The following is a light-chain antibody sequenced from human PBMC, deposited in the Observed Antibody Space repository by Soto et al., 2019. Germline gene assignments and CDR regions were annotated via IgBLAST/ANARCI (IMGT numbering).Light chain of an antibody. CDR1: QSVSSSY. V-gene: IGKV3-15*01. Sequence: EIVLTQSPGTLSLSPGERATLSCRASQSVSSSYLAWYQQKPGQSPRLLIFGASTRATGIPARVSGSGSGTGFTLTISSLQSEDFAVYYCQQYNNWPFTFGQGTRLEIK. CDR3: QQYNNWPFT. J-gene: IGKJ5*01. CDR2: GAS.